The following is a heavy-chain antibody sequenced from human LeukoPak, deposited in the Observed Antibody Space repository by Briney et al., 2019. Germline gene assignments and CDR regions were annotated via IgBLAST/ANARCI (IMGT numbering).Heavy chain of an antibody. CDR3: ARVDGWGYYFDY. CDR1: GGSISSYY. CDR2: IYYSGST. J-gene: IGHJ4*02. V-gene: IGHV4-59*01. Sequence: PSETLSLTCTVSGGSISSYYWSWIRQPPGKGLEWIGYIYYSGSTNYNPSLKSRVTISVDTSKNQFSLKPSSVTAADTAVYYCARVDGWGYYFDYWGQGTLVTVSS. D-gene: IGHD6-19*01.